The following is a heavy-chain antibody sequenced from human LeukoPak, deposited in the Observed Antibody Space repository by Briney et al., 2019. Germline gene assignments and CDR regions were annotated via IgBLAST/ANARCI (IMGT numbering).Heavy chain of an antibody. CDR3: ARDQPRQGFWSGYYYMDV. J-gene: IGHJ6*03. CDR2: IKQDGSEK. V-gene: IGHV3-7*01. CDR1: GFTFSSYW. D-gene: IGHD3-3*01. Sequence: RTGGSLRLSCAASGFTFSSYWMSWVRQAPGKGLEWVANIKQDGSEKYYVGSVKGRFTISRDNAKNSLYLQMHSLRAEDTAVYYCARDQPRQGFWSGYYYMDVWGKGTTVTVSS.